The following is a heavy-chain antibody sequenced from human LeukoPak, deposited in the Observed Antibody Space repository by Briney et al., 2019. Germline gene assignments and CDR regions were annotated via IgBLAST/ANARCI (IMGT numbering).Heavy chain of an antibody. CDR3: AREDWGYYDSSGPQGFDP. Sequence: GGSLRLSCAASGFTFSSYVMHWVRQAPGKGLEYVAAISSDGGTTYYANSVKARFMISRDNSKNTLYLQMGGLRVEDMAVYYCAREDWGYYDSSGPQGFDPWGQGTLVTVSS. D-gene: IGHD3-22*01. V-gene: IGHV3-64*01. J-gene: IGHJ5*02. CDR1: GFTFSSYV. CDR2: ISSDGGTT.